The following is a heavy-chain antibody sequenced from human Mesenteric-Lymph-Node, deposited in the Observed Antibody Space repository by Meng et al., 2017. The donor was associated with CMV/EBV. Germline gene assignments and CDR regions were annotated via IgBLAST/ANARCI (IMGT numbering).Heavy chain of an antibody. CDR3: ARTPLGVVPAAIAWFDP. CDR2: INPNSGGT. V-gene: IGHV1-2*02. D-gene: IGHD2-2*01. CDR1: GYTFTDYY. J-gene: IGHJ5*02. Sequence: ASVKVSCKASGYTFTDYYMPWVRQAPGQGLEWMGWINPNSGGTNYAQKFQGRVTMTRDTSISTAYMELSRLRSDDTAVYYCARTPLGVVPAAIAWFDPWGQGTLVTVSS.